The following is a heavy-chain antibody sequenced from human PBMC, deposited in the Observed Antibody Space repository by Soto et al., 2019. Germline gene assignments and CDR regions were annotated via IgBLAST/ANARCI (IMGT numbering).Heavy chain of an antibody. CDR2: INPNSGGT. J-gene: IGHJ4*02. CDR1: GYTFTDYF. D-gene: IGHD3-10*01. CDR3: ARDTKIPGNAIHYGR. Sequence: VEMVQSGAEVKKLGASVRVSCKASGYTFTDYFIHWVRQAPGQGLELMGWINPNSGGTKYAQKFQARVTMTRDTSITTVYLDLSRLRYDDTATYYCARDTKIPGNAIHYGRWGQGTLVTVSS. V-gene: IGHV1-2*02.